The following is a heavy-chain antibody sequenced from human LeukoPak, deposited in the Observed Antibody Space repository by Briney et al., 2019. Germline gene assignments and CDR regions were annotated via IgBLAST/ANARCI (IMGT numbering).Heavy chain of an antibody. CDR2: ISDSGVTT. V-gene: IGHV3-23*01. CDR3: AKSRGQYGDYLFYYYGMDV. Sequence: PGGSLRLSCAASGFTFSSCAMSWVRQAPGKGLEWVSGISDSGVTTYHADSVKGRFTTSRDNSKNTLYLQMNSLRAEDTALYYCAKSRGQYGDYLFYYYGMDVWGQGTTVTVSS. J-gene: IGHJ6*02. D-gene: IGHD4-17*01. CDR1: GFTFSSCA.